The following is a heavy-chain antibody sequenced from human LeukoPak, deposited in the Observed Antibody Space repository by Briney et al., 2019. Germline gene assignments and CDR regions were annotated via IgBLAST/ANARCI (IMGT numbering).Heavy chain of an antibody. J-gene: IGHJ4*02. D-gene: IGHD5-18*01. CDR2: ISASGGNT. V-gene: IGHV3-23*01. CDR3: AKGGFNYPGY. CDR1: GFTFTSHA. Sequence: GGSLRLSCAASGFTFTSHAMTWVRQAPGKGLEWVSGISASGGNTFYADAVKGRFTISRDNPKNTLYLQMNSLRADDTALYYCAKGGFNYPGYWGQGTLVTVSS.